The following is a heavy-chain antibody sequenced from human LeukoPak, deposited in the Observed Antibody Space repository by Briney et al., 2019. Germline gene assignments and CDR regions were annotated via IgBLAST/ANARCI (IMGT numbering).Heavy chain of an antibody. CDR2: INHSGSA. J-gene: IGHJ6*03. CDR3: ARVGPWVRGVISYYYYYMDV. CDR1: GGSFSGYY. D-gene: IGHD3-10*01. V-gene: IGHV4-34*01. Sequence: SETLSLTCAVYGGSFSGYYWSWIRQPPGKGLEWIGEINHSGSANYSPSLKSRVTISVDTSKNQFSLKLSSVTAADTAVYYCARVGPWVRGVISYYYYYMDVWGKGTTVTVSS.